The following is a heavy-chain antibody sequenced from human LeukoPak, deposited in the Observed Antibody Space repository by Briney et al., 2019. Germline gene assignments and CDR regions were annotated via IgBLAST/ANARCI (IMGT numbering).Heavy chain of an antibody. J-gene: IGHJ5*02. Sequence: GGSLRLSCAASGVTFKLYWMHWVRQVPGRGPVWVSRINHDGSDTIYADSVRGRFTISRDDAKNTLYLQMNNLRGEDTAVYYCVRGGPSTWSWGQGTLVTVSS. CDR3: VRGGPSTWS. CDR2: INHDGSDT. CDR1: GVTFKLYW. V-gene: IGHV3-74*01. D-gene: IGHD2-15*01.